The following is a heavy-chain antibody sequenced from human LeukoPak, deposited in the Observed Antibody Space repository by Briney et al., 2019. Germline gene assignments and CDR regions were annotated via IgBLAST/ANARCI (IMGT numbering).Heavy chain of an antibody. V-gene: IGHV4-59*12. CDR3: ARGRYYYGSGSSDY. D-gene: IGHD3-10*01. CDR1: GGSISSYY. J-gene: IGHJ4*02. CDR2: IYYSGST. Sequence: PSETLSLTCTVSGGSISSYYWSWIRQPPGKGLEWIGYIYYSGSTNYNPSLKSRVTISVDTSKNQFSLKLSSVTAADTAVYYCARGRYYYGSGSSDYWGQGTQVTVSS.